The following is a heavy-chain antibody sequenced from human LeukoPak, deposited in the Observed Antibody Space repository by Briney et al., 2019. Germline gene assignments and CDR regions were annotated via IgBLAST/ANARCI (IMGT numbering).Heavy chain of an antibody. CDR3: ARIRVGLHDAFDI. J-gene: IGHJ3*02. V-gene: IGHV3-21*01. D-gene: IGHD3-16*01. CDR2: ISTRSTYI. CDR1: GFTFSTCS. Sequence: GGSLRLSCTASGFTFSTCSMTWVRQAPGKGLEWVSSISTRSTYIYYEASMVGRFTISRDNAKNSLYLQMSSLRAEDTAVYYCARIRVGLHDAFDIWGQGTLVTVSS.